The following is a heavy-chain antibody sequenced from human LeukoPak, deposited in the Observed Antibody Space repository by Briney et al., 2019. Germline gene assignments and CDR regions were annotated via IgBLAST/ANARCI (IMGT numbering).Heavy chain of an antibody. CDR3: AKAALTGDAFDI. J-gene: IGHJ3*02. CDR2: ISGSGGST. CDR1: GFAYSDYY. V-gene: IGHV3-23*01. Sequence: GGSLRLSCAASGFAYSDYYMSWIRQAPGKGLEWVSAISGSGGSTYYADSVKGRFTISRDNSKNTLYLQMNSLRAEDTAVYYCAKAALTGDAFDIWGQGTMVTVSS. D-gene: IGHD7-27*01.